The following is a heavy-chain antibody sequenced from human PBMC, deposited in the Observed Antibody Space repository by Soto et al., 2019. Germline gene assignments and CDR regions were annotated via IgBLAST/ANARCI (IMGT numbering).Heavy chain of an antibody. J-gene: IGHJ4*02. D-gene: IGHD1-26*01. Sequence: EVQLLESGGGLVPPGGSLRLSCAASGFTFNDYPMTWVRQAPGKGLEWFSSIFGSGDRTFYAHSLKGRFTISRDNSNSRLFLQLNNLSVEDTAVYYCVKGFSAIYYVSILHSWGQGTLVAVYS. CDR2: IFGSGDRT. CDR1: GFTFNDYP. CDR3: VKGFSAIYYVSILHS. V-gene: IGHV3-23*01.